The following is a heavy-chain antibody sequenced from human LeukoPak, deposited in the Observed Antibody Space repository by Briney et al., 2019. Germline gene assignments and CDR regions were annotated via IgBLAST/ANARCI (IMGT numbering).Heavy chain of an antibody. CDR1: GYAXTNYA. Sequence: GAPVEASGKPSGYAXTNYAISGVRQAPGQGLECMGWISVYNGNTNYAQKLQGRVTMTADTSTTTAYMELRSLRSDDTAVYYCARGYCSSATCRHLDYWGQGALVTVPS. CDR2: ISVYNGNT. V-gene: IGHV1-18*01. J-gene: IGHJ4*02. D-gene: IGHD2-2*01. CDR3: ARGYCSSATCRHLDY.